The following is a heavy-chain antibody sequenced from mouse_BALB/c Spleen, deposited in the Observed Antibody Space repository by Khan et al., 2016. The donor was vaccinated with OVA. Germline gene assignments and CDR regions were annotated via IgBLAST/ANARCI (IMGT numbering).Heavy chain of an antibody. CDR3: ARRGLRWDFDY. J-gene: IGHJ2*01. CDR2: INPSTGYT. Sequence: VQLQESGAELAKPWASVKMSCKASGYTFINYWILWVKQRPGQGLEWIGYINPSTGYTEYNQNFKDKTTLTADKSSSTAYMQLSSLTSEDSAVXYCARRGLRWDFDYWGQGTTLTVSS. CDR1: GYTFINYW. D-gene: IGHD1-1*01. V-gene: IGHV1-7*01.